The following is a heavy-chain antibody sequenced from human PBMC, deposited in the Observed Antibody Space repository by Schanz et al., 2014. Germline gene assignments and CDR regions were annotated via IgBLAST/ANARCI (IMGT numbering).Heavy chain of an antibody. Sequence: EVQLLESGGGFVQPGGSLRLSCVASGVTFSSYAMSWVRQASGKGLEWVSAISGSGASTYYADSVKGRFTISRDNAKNSLYLQMNSLRAEDTGVYYCARGREVVAKIFDVWGQGTMVTGSS. CDR2: ISGSGAST. J-gene: IGHJ3*01. V-gene: IGHV3-23*01. D-gene: IGHD3-22*01. CDR3: ARGREVVAKIFDV. CDR1: GVTFSSYA.